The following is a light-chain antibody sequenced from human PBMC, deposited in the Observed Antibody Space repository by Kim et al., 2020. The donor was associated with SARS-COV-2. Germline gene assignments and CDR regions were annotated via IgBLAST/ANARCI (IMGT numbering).Light chain of an antibody. CDR3: GSYTSRSWV. Sequence: QSALTQPASLSGSPGQSITISCTGTSSDFHFYNYVSWYQQHPGKAPKLLISGVRNRPSGVSDRFSGSKSGGTASLTISGLQAEDEGHYYCGSYTSRSWVFGGGTQLTVL. CDR1: SSDFHFYNY. V-gene: IGLV2-14*01. J-gene: IGLJ3*02. CDR2: GVR.